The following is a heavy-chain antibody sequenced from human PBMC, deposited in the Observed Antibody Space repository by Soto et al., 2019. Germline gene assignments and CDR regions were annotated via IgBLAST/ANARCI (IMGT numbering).Heavy chain of an antibody. Sequence: GESLKISCKGSGYSFTSYWIGWVRQMPGKGLEWMGIIYPGDSDTRYSPSFQGQVTISADKSISTAYLQWSSLKASDTAMYYCARRSRRYGSGSYYHDYWGQGTLVTV. CDR2: IYPGDSDT. J-gene: IGHJ4*02. V-gene: IGHV5-51*01. D-gene: IGHD3-10*01. CDR1: GYSFTSYW. CDR3: ARRSRRYGSGSYYHDY.